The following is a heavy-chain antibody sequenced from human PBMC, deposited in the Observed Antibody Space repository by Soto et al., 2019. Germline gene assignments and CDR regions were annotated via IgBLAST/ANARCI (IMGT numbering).Heavy chain of an antibody. CDR3: ARPNDLNAFDI. D-gene: IGHD1-1*01. CDR1: GVIATAKY. J-gene: IGHJ3*02. CDR2: IYNSGST. Sequence: GGSLRLSCAASGVIATAKYMNWVRQAPGGVLEWVAVIYNSGSTYHADSVKGRFTISRHDSKNTLYLQMDSLRPEDTAVYYCARPNDLNAFDIWGQGTMVTVSS. V-gene: IGHV3-53*04.